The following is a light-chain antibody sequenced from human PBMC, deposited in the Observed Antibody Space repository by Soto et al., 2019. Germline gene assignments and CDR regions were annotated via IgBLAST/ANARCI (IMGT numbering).Light chain of an antibody. V-gene: IGKV1-39*01. CDR3: QQSHSTPLT. J-gene: IGKJ4*01. CDR1: QSISSY. Sequence: QMTQSPSSLSASVGDRVTITCRASQSISSYLNWYQQKAGTAPKLLIYTASSLQSGVPSRFSGSGSGTDFTLTISSLQPEDFATYYCQQSHSTPLTFGGGTKVEIK. CDR2: TAS.